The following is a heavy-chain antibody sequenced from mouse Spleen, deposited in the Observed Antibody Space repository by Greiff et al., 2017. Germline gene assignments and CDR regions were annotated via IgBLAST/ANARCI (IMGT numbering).Heavy chain of an antibody. Sequence: VQLQQPGAELVKPGASVKLSCKASGYTFTSYWMQWVKQRPGQGLEWIGEIDPSDSYTNYNQKFKGKATLTVDTSSSTAYMQLSSLTSEDSAVYYCATRGTGYGRVFAYWGQGTLVTVSA. J-gene: IGHJ3*01. V-gene: IGHV1-50*01. D-gene: IGHD1-1*02. CDR2: IDPSDSYT. CDR1: GYTFTSYW. CDR3: ATRGTGYGRVFAY.